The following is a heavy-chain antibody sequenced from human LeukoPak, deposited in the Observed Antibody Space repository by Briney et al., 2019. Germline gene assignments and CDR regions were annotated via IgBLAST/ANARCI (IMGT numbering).Heavy chain of an antibody. J-gene: IGHJ4*02. CDR1: GGSISSHY. CDR3: ARSMGDRAGLLLYYFDY. V-gene: IGHV4-59*11. CDR2: IYYSGST. D-gene: IGHD2-21*02. Sequence: SETLSLTCTVSGGSISSHYWSWIRQPPGKGLEWIGYIYYSGSTNYNPSLKSRVTISVDTSKNQFSLKLSSVTAADTAVYYCARSMGDRAGLLLYYFDYWGQGTLVTVSS.